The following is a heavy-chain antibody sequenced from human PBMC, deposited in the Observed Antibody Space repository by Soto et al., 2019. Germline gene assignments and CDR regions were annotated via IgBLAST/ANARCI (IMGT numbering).Heavy chain of an antibody. V-gene: IGHV3-15*07. J-gene: IGHJ6*02. CDR2: IKSKTDGGTT. D-gene: IGHD3-9*01. Sequence: GGSLRLSCAASGFTFSNAWMNWVRQAPGKGLEWVGRIKSKTDGGTTEYAAPVKGRFTISRDDSKNTLYLQMNSLKTEDTAVYYCTTDQPLRAPHIFLLDYYYYGMDVWGQGTTVTVSS. CDR3: TTDQPLRAPHIFLLDYYYYGMDV. CDR1: GFTFSNAW.